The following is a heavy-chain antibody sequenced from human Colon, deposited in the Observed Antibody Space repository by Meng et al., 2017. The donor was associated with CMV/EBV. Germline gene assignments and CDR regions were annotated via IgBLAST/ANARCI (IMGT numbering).Heavy chain of an antibody. Sequence: VRWLESGVGSGQPGGSRRLSCGAAGVSFSESGIPWLRQAPGKGLEWVSFIDTTNHYYADSVKGRFTISRDDSKRMVYLQMNNLKTEDTAMYFCSNGLLGVQGHWGQGTLVTVSS. CDR2: IDTTNH. V-gene: IGHV3-30*02. J-gene: IGHJ4*02. CDR1: GVSFSESG. D-gene: IGHD3-3*01. CDR3: SNGLLGVQGH.